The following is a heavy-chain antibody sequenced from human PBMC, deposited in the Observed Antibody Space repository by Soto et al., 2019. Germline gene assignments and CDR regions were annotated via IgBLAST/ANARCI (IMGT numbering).Heavy chain of an antibody. V-gene: IGHV1-69*13. J-gene: IGHJ6*02. CDR3: ARDDFWSGSRTYYYYYGMDV. CDR1: GGTFSSYA. Sequence: SVKVSCKASGGTFSSYAISWVRQAPGQGLEWMGGIIPIFGTANYAQKFQGRVTITADESTSTAYMELSSLRSEDTAVYYCARDDFWSGSRTYYYYYGMDVWGQGTTVTVSS. D-gene: IGHD3-3*01. CDR2: IIPIFGTA.